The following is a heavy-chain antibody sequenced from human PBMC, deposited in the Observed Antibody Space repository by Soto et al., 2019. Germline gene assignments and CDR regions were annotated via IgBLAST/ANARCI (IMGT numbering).Heavy chain of an antibody. J-gene: IGHJ5*02. CDR2: NYYSGST. V-gene: IGHV4-39*01. D-gene: IGHD1-26*01. CDR3: ARRWELHSGWFDP. CDR1: GGSISSSSYY. Sequence: QLQLQESGPGLVKPSETLSLTCTVSGGSISSSSYYWGWIRQPPGKGLEWIGSNYYSGSTYYNPSLKTRVTVSVATSKNQFSLKLSSVTAADTAVYYWARRWELHSGWFDPWGQGTLVTVSS.